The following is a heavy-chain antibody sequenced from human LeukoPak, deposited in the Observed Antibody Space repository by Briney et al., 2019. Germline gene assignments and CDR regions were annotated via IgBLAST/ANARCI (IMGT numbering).Heavy chain of an antibody. CDR1: GGSFSSYY. CDR2: INHSGST. D-gene: IGHD5-18*01. V-gene: IGHV4-34*01. J-gene: IGHJ6*03. Sequence: SETLSLTCAVYGGSFSSYYWSWIRQPPGKGLEWIGEINHSGSTNYNPSLKSRVTISVDTSKNQFSLKLSSVTAADTAMYYCASRYSYYMDVWGKGTTVTVSS. CDR3: ASRYSYYMDV.